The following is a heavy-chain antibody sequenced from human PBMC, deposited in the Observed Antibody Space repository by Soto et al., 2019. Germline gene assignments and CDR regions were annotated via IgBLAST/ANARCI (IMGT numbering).Heavy chain of an antibody. V-gene: IGHV3-30-3*01. CDR1: GFTFSSYA. CDR3: ARGPYYYGSGSGSPRINWFDP. Sequence: QVQLVESGGGVVQPGRSLRLSRAASGFTFSSYAMHWVRQAPGKGLEWVAVISYDGSNKYYADSVKGRFTISRDNSKNTLYLQMNSLRAEDTAVYYCARGPYYYGSGSGSPRINWFDPWGQGTLVTVSS. CDR2: ISYDGSNK. D-gene: IGHD3-10*01. J-gene: IGHJ5*02.